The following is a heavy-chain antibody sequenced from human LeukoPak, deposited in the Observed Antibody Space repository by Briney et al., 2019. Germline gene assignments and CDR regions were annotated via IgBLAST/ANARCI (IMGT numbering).Heavy chain of an antibody. CDR1: GSTLDNYN. CDR2: IRSYSSYI. CDR3: TRVEETATTAAIIRKYSYYYYYMDV. D-gene: IGHD4-11*01. V-gene: IGHV3-21*01. Sequence: GGSLRLSCAASGSTLDNYNFNWVRQAPGKGLEWVASIRSYSSYIHYADSVKGRFTISRDNAKNSLYLQMSSLRAEDTAVYYCTRVEETATTAAIIRKYSYYYYYMDVWGKGNTVTVSS. J-gene: IGHJ6*03.